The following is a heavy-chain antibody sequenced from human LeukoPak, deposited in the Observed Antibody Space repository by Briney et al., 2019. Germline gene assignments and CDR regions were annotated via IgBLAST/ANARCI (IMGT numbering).Heavy chain of an antibody. CDR3: ARGLGGYGHEVDY. D-gene: IGHD4/OR15-4a*01. V-gene: IGHV3-33*01. Sequence: GRSLRLSCAASGLTFSSYGMHWVRQAPGKGLEWVAVIWYDGSNKYYADSVKGRFTISRDNSKNTLYLQMNSLRAEDTAVYYCARGLGGYGHEVDYWGQGTLVTVSS. J-gene: IGHJ4*02. CDR2: IWYDGSNK. CDR1: GLTFSSYG.